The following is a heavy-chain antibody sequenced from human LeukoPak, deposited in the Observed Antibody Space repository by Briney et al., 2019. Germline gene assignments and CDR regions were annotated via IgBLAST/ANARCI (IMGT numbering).Heavy chain of an antibody. D-gene: IGHD3-10*01. CDR2: FDPEDGEA. V-gene: IGHV1-24*01. Sequence: ASAKVSCKVSGYTLTELSMHWVRQAPGKGLEWMGGFDPEDGEAIYAQKFQGRVTMTEDTSTDTAYMELSSLRSEDTAVYYCATGWKYYGSGSRLNDFDYWGQGTLVTVSS. CDR3: ATGWKYYGSGSRLNDFDY. CDR1: GYTLTELS. J-gene: IGHJ4*02.